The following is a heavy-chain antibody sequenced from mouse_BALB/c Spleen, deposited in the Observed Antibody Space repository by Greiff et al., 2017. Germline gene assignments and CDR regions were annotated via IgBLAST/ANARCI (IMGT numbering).Heavy chain of an antibody. CDR3: ARGYDYPLYYAMDY. D-gene: IGHD2-4*01. V-gene: IGHV1-12*01. CDR1: GYTFTSYN. Sequence: QVQLQQPGAELVKPGASVKMSCKASGYTFTSYNMHWVKQTPGQGLEWIGAIYPGNGDTSYNQKFKGKATLTADKSSSTAYMQLSSLTSEDSAVYYCARGYDYPLYYAMDYWGQGTSVTVSS. J-gene: IGHJ4*01. CDR2: IYPGNGDT.